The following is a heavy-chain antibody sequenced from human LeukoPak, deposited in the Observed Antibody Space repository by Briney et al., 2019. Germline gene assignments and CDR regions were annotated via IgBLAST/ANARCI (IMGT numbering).Heavy chain of an antibody. J-gene: IGHJ6*03. Sequence: GGSLRLSCAASGFTFSSYGMNWVRQAPGKGLECVSYIGTRSSSVYYADSVKGRFTISRDNAKNSLYLQMNSLRAEDTAVYYCARDPGSYYGSGSRYYYYYYMDVWGKGTTVTVSS. CDR3: ARDPGSYYGSGSRYYYYYYMDV. CDR2: IGTRSSSV. CDR1: GFTFSSYG. V-gene: IGHV3-48*04. D-gene: IGHD3-10*01.